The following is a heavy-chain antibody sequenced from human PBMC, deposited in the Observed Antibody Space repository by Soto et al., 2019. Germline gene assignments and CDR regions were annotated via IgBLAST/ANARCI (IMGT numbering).Heavy chain of an antibody. Sequence: GETLKISCKGSGYSFTSYWIIWVRLMLVKVMEWMGRIGPSDSYTNYSPSFQGHVTISADKSISTAYLQWSSLKASDTAMYYCARHGVGYYGSGSYYNPGYYGMDVWGQGMTVTAP. V-gene: IGHV5-10-1*01. D-gene: IGHD3-10*01. CDR3: ARHGVGYYGSGSYYNPGYYGMDV. CDR2: IGPSDSYT. J-gene: IGHJ6*02. CDR1: GYSFTSYW.